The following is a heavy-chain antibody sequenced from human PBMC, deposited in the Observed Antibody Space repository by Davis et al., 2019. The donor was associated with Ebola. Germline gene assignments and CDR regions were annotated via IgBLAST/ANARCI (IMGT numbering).Heavy chain of an antibody. CDR2: ISGDGDHT. V-gene: IGHV3-23*01. D-gene: IGHD2-15*01. CDR1: GFTFDQYA. J-gene: IGHJ4*02. CDR3: AKYVALYSSLYYFDY. Sequence: GGSLRLSCAASGFTFDQYAMYWVRQRPGKGLEWVSLISGDGDHTYYADSVKGRFTISRDNSKNTLYLQMNSLRAEDTAVYYCAKYVALYSSLYYFDYWGQGTLVTVSS.